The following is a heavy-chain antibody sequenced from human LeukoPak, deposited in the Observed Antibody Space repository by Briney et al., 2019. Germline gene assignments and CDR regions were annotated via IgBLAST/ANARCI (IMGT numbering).Heavy chain of an antibody. V-gene: IGHV1-2*02. CDR1: GYTFTGYY. CDR3: ARDFSHSGSYSGY. D-gene: IGHD1-26*01. Sequence: ASVKVSCKASGYTFTGYYMHWVRQAPGQGLEWMGWINPNSGGTNYAQKLQGRVTMTTDTSTSTAYMELRSLRSDDTAVYYCARDFSHSGSYSGYWGQGTLVTVSS. J-gene: IGHJ4*02. CDR2: INPNSGGT.